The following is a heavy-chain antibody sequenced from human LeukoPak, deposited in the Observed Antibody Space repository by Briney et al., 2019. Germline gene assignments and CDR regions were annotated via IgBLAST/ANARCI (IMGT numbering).Heavy chain of an antibody. Sequence: SETLFLTCTVSGGSISSYYWSWIRQPPGKGLEWIGYIYYSGSTNYNPSLKSRVTISVDTSKNQFSLKLSSVTAADTAVYYCARGRVRGPSFDIWGQGTMVTVSS. D-gene: IGHD3-10*01. J-gene: IGHJ3*02. V-gene: IGHV4-59*01. CDR3: ARGRVRGPSFDI. CDR2: IYYSGST. CDR1: GGSISSYY.